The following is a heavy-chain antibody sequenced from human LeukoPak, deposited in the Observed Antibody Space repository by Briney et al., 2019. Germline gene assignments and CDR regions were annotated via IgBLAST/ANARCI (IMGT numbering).Heavy chain of an antibody. CDR3: ARDAKYSYYYDSSGPRAPDY. CDR1: GFTFSSYW. V-gene: IGHV3-74*01. D-gene: IGHD3-22*01. Sequence: GGSLRLSCAASGFTFSSYWLHWVRQTPGKGLAWVSRINSDGSRTNYADSVKGRFTSSRDNAKNTLYLQMNSLRVEDTAVYYCARDAKYSYYYDSSGPRAPDYWGQGTLVTVSS. J-gene: IGHJ4*02. CDR2: INSDGSRT.